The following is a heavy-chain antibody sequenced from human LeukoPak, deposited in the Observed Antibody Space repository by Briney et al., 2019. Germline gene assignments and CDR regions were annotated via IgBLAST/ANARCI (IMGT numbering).Heavy chain of an antibody. J-gene: IGHJ4*02. CDR3: ARGGWGSGYSGNFDY. V-gene: IGHV3-66*01. CDR1: GFTVSSNY. Sequence: GGSLRLSCAASGFTVSSNYMSWVRQAPGKGLERVSVIYSGGSTFYADSVKGRFTISRDNSKNTLYLQMNSLRAGDTAVYYCARGGWGSGYSGNFDYWGQGTLVTVSS. CDR2: IYSGGST. D-gene: IGHD3-22*01.